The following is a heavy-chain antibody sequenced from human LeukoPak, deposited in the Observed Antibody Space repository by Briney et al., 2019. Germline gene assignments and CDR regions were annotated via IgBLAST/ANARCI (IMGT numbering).Heavy chain of an antibody. CDR1: GFTLSSYA. CDR3: AKAGIAVPATPEY. J-gene: IGHJ4*02. CDR2: ISSSGGTT. Sequence: GGSLRLSCAASGFTLSSYAMNWVRQAPGKGLEWGSVISSSGGTTYYSDSVKGRFIISRDNSKNTLYLQMNSLRAEDTAVYYCAKAGIAVPATPEYCGQGTQVTVSS. D-gene: IGHD6-19*01. V-gene: IGHV3-23*01.